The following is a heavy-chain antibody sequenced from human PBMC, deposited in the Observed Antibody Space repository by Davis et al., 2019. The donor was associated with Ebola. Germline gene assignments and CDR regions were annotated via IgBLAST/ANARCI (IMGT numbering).Heavy chain of an antibody. CDR1: GGTFSSYS. Sequence: AASVKVSCKASGGTFSSYSFSWVRQAPGQGLEWMGWINTNTGNPTYAQGFTGRFVFSLDTSVSTAYLQISSLKAEDTAVYYCARGGYSSGWYLYYFDYWGQGTLVTVSS. D-gene: IGHD6-19*01. CDR2: INTNTGNP. V-gene: IGHV7-4-1*02. J-gene: IGHJ4*02. CDR3: ARGGYSSGWYLYYFDY.